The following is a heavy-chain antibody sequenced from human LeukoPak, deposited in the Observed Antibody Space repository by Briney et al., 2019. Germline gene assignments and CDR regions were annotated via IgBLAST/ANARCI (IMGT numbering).Heavy chain of an antibody. CDR1: GFTFSSYA. CDR3: AREVGTPQAFDI. V-gene: IGHV3-23*01. D-gene: IGHD1-26*01. CDR2: ISGSGGST. J-gene: IGHJ3*02. Sequence: GGSLRLSCAASGFTFSSYAMSWVRQAPGKGLEWVSAISGSGGSTYYADSVKGRFTISRDNAKNSLYLQMNSLKAEDTAIYYCAREVGTPQAFDIWGQGTMVTVSS.